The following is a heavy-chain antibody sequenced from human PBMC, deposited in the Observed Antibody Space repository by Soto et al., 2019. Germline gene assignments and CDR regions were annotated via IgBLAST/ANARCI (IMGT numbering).Heavy chain of an antibody. V-gene: IGHV3-23*01. CDR1: GVTRSKSA. CDR3: ARDPPSDKLQPDFGMDV. CDR2: ISASGRST. J-gene: IGHJ6*02. Sequence: HPWGSLRLSCAASGVTRSKSAMNWVRQAGGRGLEWVSLISASGRSTDDADSVKGRFTISRDNSKSTVYLQMNSLRADDTAVYYCARDPPSDKLQPDFGMDVWGQATTVTVSS. D-gene: IGHD2-15*01.